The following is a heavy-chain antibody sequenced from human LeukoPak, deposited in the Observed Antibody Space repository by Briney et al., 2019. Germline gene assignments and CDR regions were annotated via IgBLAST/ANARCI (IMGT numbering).Heavy chain of an antibody. V-gene: IGHV3-7*01. CDR3: ARDAPGPYYYDSSGPLGYMDV. CDR1: GFTFSSYW. CDR2: IKQDGSVK. J-gene: IGHJ6*03. Sequence: PGGSLRLSCAASGFTFSSYWMSWVRQAPGKGLEWVANIKQDGSVKYYVDSVKGRFTISRDNAKNSLYLQMNSLKAEDTAVYYCARDAPGPYYYDSSGPLGYMDVWGKGTTVTVSS. D-gene: IGHD3-22*01.